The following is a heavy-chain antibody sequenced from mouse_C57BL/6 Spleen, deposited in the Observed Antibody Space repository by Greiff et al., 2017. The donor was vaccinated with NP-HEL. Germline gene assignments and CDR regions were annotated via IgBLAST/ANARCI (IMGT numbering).Heavy chain of an antibody. V-gene: IGHV1-26*01. CDR1: GYTFTDYY. CDR2: INPNNGGT. J-gene: IGHJ1*03. CDR3: ANYRRYFDV. D-gene: IGHD1-1*01. Sequence: EVQLQQSGPELVKPGASVKISCKASGYTFTDYYMNWVKQSHGKSLEWIGDINPNNGGTSYNQKFKGKATLTVDKSSSTAYMELRSLTSEDSAVYYCANYRRYFDVWGTGTTVTVSS.